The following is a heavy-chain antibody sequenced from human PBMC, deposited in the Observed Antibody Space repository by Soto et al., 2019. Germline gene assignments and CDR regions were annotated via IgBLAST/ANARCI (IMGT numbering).Heavy chain of an antibody. V-gene: IGHV4-4*07. J-gene: IGHJ3*02. D-gene: IGHD3-10*01. Sequence: PSETLSLTCTVSGGSISSYYWSWIRQPAGKGLEWIGRIYTSGSTNYNPSLKSRVTMSVDTSKNQFSLKLSSVTAADTAVYSLGFGELLSDHFDAFDIWGQGTMVTVSS. CDR3: GFGELLSDHFDAFDI. CDR2: IYTSGST. CDR1: GGSISSYY.